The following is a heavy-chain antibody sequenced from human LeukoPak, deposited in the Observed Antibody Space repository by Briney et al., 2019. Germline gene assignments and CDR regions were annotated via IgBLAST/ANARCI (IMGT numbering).Heavy chain of an antibody. CDR2: ISSSSSYI. CDR1: GFTFSNYS. Sequence: GGSLRLSCAASGFTFSNYSMNWVRQAPGKGLEWVSSISSSSSYIYYADSVKGRFTISRDNAKNSLYLQMNSLRAEDTAVYYCAVPAAMGYYYYYMDVWGKGTTVTVSS. CDR3: AVPAAMGYYYYYMDV. J-gene: IGHJ6*03. D-gene: IGHD2-2*01. V-gene: IGHV3-21*01.